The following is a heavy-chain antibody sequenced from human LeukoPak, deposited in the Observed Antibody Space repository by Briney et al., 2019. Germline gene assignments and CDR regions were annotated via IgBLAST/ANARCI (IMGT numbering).Heavy chain of an antibody. CDR1: GFTFSSYA. D-gene: IGHD5-12*01. V-gene: IGHV3-30-3*01. J-gene: IGHJ4*02. Sequence: PGGSLRLSCAASGFTFSSYAMHWVRQAPGKGLEWVAVISYDGSNKYYADSVKGRFTISRDNSKNTLYLQMNSLRAEDTAVYFCASDGYIRGFDYWGQGTLVTVSS. CDR2: ISYDGSNK. CDR3: ASDGYIRGFDY.